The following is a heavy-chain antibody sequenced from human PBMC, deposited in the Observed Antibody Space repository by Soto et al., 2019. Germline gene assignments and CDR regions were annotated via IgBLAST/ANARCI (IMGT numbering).Heavy chain of an antibody. Sequence: GGSVKISCQGSWYSFTSYWIGWVRQMPGKGLEWMGIIYPGDSITTYSPSFQGQVTISADKSISTAYLQWSSLKASDTAMYYCARAPGMADFDYWGQGPLVTVSS. CDR3: ARAPGMADFDY. D-gene: IGHD1-20*01. V-gene: IGHV5-51*01. CDR2: IYPGDSIT. CDR1: WYSFTSYW. J-gene: IGHJ4*02.